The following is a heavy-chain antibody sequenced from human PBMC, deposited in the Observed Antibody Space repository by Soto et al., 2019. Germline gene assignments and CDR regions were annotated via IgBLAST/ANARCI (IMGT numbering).Heavy chain of an antibody. J-gene: IGHJ4*02. V-gene: IGHV1-18*01. Sequence: QVQLVQSGAEVKKPGASVKVSCKTSGYPFTSYGINWVRQAPGQGPEWMGWISAYNDKTIYTQKFQGRATMTTDTSTSPAYMELRSLRSDDTAVYYCARDRLIAVTGLLRNWGQGTLVTVSS. CDR1: GYPFTSYG. D-gene: IGHD6-19*01. CDR2: ISAYNDKT. CDR3: ARDRLIAVTGLLRN.